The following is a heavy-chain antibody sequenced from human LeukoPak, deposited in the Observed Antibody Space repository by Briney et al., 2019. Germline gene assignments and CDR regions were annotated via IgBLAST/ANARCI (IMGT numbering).Heavy chain of an antibody. V-gene: IGHV3-21*01. Sequence: GGSLRLSCAPSGFTFSSYSMNWVRQAPGKGLEWVSSISSSSSYIYYADSVKGRFTISRDNAKNSLYLQMNSLRAEDTAVYYCARDRDIVVVPAARNAFDIWGQGTMVTVSS. CDR3: ARDRDIVVVPAARNAFDI. J-gene: IGHJ3*02. CDR2: ISSSSSYI. CDR1: GFTFSSYS. D-gene: IGHD2-2*01.